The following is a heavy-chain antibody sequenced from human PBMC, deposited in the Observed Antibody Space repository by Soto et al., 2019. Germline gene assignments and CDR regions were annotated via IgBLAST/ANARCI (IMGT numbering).Heavy chain of an antibody. D-gene: IGHD3-9*01. CDR1: GGTFSSYA. V-gene: IGHV1-69*13. CDR3: ARVMGWTGYLPYYYYGMDV. Sequence: ASVKVSCKASGGTFSSYAISWVRQAPGQGLEWMGGIIPIFGTANYAQKFQGRVTITADESTSTAYMELSSLRSEDTAVYYCARVMGWTGYLPYYYYGMDVRGQGTTVTVSS. J-gene: IGHJ6*02. CDR2: IIPIFGTA.